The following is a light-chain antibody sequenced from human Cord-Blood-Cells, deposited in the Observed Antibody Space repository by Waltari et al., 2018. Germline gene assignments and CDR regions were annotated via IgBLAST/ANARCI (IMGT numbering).Light chain of an antibody. Sequence: DIQMTKSPSSLSASVGERVTITCRASQSISSYLTWYDQKTGKAPKLLIYAASSLQSGVPSRFSGSGSGTDFTLTISSLQPEDFATYYSQQSYSTPRTFGQGTKLEIK. CDR2: AAS. CDR3: QQSYSTPRT. V-gene: IGKV1-39*01. J-gene: IGKJ2*01. CDR1: QSISSY.